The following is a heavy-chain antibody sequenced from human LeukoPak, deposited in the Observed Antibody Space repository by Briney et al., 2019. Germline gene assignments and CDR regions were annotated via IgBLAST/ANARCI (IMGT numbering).Heavy chain of an antibody. CDR2: LSHSGST. D-gene: IGHD1-1*01. Sequence: SETLSLTCAVSGYSVSSSYYYWGWVRQPPGKGLEWIGTLSHSGSTNFNPSLKSRVTISVDTSKNQFSLNLTSVTAADTAVYYCARRWTYFDYWGQGTLVNVSS. V-gene: IGHV4-38-2*01. CDR1: GYSVSSSYYY. CDR3: ARRWTYFDY. J-gene: IGHJ4*02.